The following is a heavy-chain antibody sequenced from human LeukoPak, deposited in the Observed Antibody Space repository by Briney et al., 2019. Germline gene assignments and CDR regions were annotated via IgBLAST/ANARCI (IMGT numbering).Heavy chain of an antibody. D-gene: IGHD6-13*01. J-gene: IGHJ5*02. V-gene: IGHV4-38-2*02. Sequence: SETLSLTCTVSGYSISSGYYWGWIRQPPGKGLEWIGYIYHSGSTYYNPSLKSRVTISVDRSKNQFSLKLSSVTAADTAVYYCASRGQQNSNWFDPWGQGTLVTVSS. CDR3: ASRGQQNSNWFDP. CDR2: IYHSGST. CDR1: GYSISSGYY.